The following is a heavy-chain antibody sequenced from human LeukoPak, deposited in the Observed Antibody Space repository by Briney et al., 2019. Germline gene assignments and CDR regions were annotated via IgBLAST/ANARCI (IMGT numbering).Heavy chain of an antibody. CDR2: IKSKTDGGTT. CDR3: AKDPGSGSLGY. Sequence: GGSLRLSCAASGFTFSNAWMSWVRQAPGKGLEWVGRIKSKTDGGTTDYAAPVKGRFTISRDDSKNTLYLQMNSLRAEDTAVYYCAKDPGSGSLGYWGQGTLVTVSS. J-gene: IGHJ4*02. D-gene: IGHD3-10*01. V-gene: IGHV3-15*01. CDR1: GFTFSNAW.